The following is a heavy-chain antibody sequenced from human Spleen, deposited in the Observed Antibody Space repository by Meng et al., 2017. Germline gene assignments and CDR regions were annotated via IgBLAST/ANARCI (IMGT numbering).Heavy chain of an antibody. Sequence: SDTLSLIYAVYGGSISGYYWSWIRQPPGKGLEWIGEINQSGSASYNPSLKSRVTISVDTSKNQFSLKLTSVTAADTAVYSCAKTMLRGVVYFQHWGQGTLVTVSS. CDR1: GGSISGYY. V-gene: IGHV4-34*01. J-gene: IGHJ1*01. CDR3: AKTMLRGVVYFQH. CDR2: INQSGSA. D-gene: IGHD3-10*01.